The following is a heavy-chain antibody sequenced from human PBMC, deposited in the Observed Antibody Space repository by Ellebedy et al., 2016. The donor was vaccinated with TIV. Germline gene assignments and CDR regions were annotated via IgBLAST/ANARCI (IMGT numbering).Heavy chain of an antibody. CDR1: GGTFSSHA. D-gene: IGHD1-26*01. CDR2: IIPILGLP. Sequence: AASVKVSCKASGGTFSSHAISWARQAPGQGLEWMGGIIPILGLPDYAQKFQGRVTITADKSTTTAYMELSSLRSEDTAVYYCAIDDGDDSGSYHEHYWGQGTLVIVSP. J-gene: IGHJ4*02. V-gene: IGHV1-69*10. CDR3: AIDDGDDSGSYHEHY.